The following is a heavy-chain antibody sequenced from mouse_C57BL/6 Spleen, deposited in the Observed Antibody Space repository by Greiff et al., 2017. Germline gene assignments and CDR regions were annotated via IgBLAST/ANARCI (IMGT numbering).Heavy chain of an antibody. J-gene: IGHJ2*01. CDR1: GYSFTGYF. D-gene: IGHD2-4*01. CDR2: INPYNGDT. Sequence: VQLQQSGPELVKPGDSVKISCKASGYSFTGYFMNWVMQSHGKSLEWIGRINPYNGDTFYNQKFKGKATLTVDKSSSTAHMELRSLTSEDSAVYYCASGYDYDGYFDYWGQGTTLTVSS. CDR3: ASGYDYDGYFDY. V-gene: IGHV1-20*01.